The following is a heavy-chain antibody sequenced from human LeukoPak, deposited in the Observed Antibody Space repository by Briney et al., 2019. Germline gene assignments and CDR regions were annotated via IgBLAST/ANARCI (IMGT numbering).Heavy chain of an antibody. V-gene: IGHV3-9*01. CDR1: GFTFDDYA. CDR2: ISWNSGSI. J-gene: IGHJ4*02. D-gene: IGHD5-18*01. CDR3: AKDIGTRIQLWLDY. Sequence: GGSLRLSCAASGFTFDDYAMHWVRQAPGKGLEWVSGISWNSGSIGYADSVKGRFTISRDNAKNSLYLQMNSLRAEDTALYYCAKDIGTRIQLWLDYWGQGTLVTVSS.